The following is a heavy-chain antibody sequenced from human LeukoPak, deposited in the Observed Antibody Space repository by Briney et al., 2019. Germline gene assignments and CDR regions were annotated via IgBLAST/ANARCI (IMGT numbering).Heavy chain of an antibody. CDR2: INPNSGGT. D-gene: IGHD2-2*01. V-gene: IGHV1-2*02. J-gene: IGHJ4*02. CDR1: GYTFTGYY. CDR3: ASWGYCSSTSYSDFDY. Sequence: ASVKVSCKASGYTFTGYYMHWVRQAPGQGLEWMGWINPNSGGTNYAQKFQGRVTMTRDTSISTAYMELSRLRSDDTAVYYCASWGYCSSTSYSDFDYWGQGTLVTVSS.